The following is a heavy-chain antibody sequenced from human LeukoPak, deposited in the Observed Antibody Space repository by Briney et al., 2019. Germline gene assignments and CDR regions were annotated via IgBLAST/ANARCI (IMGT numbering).Heavy chain of an antibody. V-gene: IGHV4-4*02. D-gene: IGHD3-9*01. J-gene: IGHJ3*02. Sequence: PSETLSLTCTVSGGSISSSHWWSWVRQPPGKGLEYIGEIYHSGSTNYNPSLKSRVTISVDKSKNQFSLKLSSVTAADTAVYYCARGGDYDILTGYFGHAFDIWGQGTMVTVSS. CDR3: ARGGDYDILTGYFGHAFDI. CDR1: GGSISSSHW. CDR2: IYHSGST.